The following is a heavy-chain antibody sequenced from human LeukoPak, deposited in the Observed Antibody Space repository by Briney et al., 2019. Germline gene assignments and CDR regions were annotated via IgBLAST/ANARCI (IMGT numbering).Heavy chain of an antibody. J-gene: IGHJ4*02. CDR2: IYYSGST. Sequence: SETLSLTCTVSGGSISSYYWSWIRQPPGKGLGWIGYIYYSGSTNYNPSLKSRVTISVATPKNQFSLKLISVTAADTAVYYCARHRSYDYFDYWGQGTLVTVSS. CDR3: ARHRSYDYFDY. CDR1: GGSISSYY. D-gene: IGHD2-2*01. V-gene: IGHV4-59*08.